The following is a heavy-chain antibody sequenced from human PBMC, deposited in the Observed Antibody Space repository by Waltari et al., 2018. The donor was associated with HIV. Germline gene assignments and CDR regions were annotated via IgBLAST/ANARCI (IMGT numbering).Heavy chain of an antibody. V-gene: IGHV4-39*01. CDR1: GGSISSSSYY. CDR2: IYYSGST. CDR3: ASLGYCSSTSCYDLTSGVDP. D-gene: IGHD2-2*01. J-gene: IGHJ5*02. Sequence: QLQLQESGPGLVKPSETLSLTCTVSGGSISSSSYYWGWIRQPPGKGREWIGSIYYSGSTYYNPSLKSRFTISVDTSKNQFSLKLSSVTAADTAVYYCASLGYCSSTSCYDLTSGVDPWGQGTLVTVSS.